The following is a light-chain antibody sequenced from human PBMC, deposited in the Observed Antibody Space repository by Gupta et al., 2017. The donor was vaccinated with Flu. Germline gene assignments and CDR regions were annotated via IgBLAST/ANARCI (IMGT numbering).Light chain of an antibody. V-gene: IGLV1-40*01. J-gene: IGLJ2*01. CDR1: RANIGADYE. CDR3: QSYDDSMSGCV. Sequence: TITCTGRRANIGADYEVYCYQKLRGTAAHLLIAGNINRPSGAPDRFSGSKSGTSASPATTGLQDDDEADYYCQSYDDSMSGCVFGGGTHLTVL. CDR2: GNI.